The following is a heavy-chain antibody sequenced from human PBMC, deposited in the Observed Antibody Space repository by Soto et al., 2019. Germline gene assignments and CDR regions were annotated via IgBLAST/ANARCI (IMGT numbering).Heavy chain of an antibody. D-gene: IGHD1-1*01. J-gene: IGHJ4*02. CDR2: INPNNGGT. CDR1: GYTFTDYY. V-gene: IGHV1-2*04. Sequence: ASVKVSCKASGYTFTDYYMHWVRQAPGQGLEWMGWINPNNGGTSYAQKFEGWVTMTRDTSISTAYMEVRRLTSDDTAVYYCARGSPTTTPFDDWGQGTLVTV. CDR3: ARGSPTTTPFDD.